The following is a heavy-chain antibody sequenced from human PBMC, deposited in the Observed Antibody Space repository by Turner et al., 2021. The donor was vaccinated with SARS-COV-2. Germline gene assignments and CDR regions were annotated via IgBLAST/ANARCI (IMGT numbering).Heavy chain of an antibody. CDR1: GFTFSSYA. CDR3: ARSSAGAIDY. D-gene: IGHD1-26*01. Sequence: EVQLVESGGGLVQPGGSLRLSCAASGFTFSSYAMHWVRQAPGKGLVWVERINGDGTSTSYADSEKGRFTISRDKAKNTLYVQMRSLRAEDTGVYYCARSSAGAIDYWGQGTLVTVTS. J-gene: IGHJ4*02. CDR2: INGDGTST. V-gene: IGHV3-74*01.